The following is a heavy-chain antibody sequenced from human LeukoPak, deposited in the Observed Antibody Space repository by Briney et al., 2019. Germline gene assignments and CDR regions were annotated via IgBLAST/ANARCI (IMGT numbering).Heavy chain of an antibody. V-gene: IGHV1-2*02. CDR1: GYTFTAYY. Sequence: GASVRVSSKASGYTFTAYYMHWVPQAPGQGLEWMGWINPNRGGTNYAKKFQGRVTMTRDTSISTAYMELIRLRSDDTAVYYCAREVVDSTSQQQLSLGYFDYWGQGTLVTVSS. CDR3: AREVVDSTSQQQLSLGYFDY. CDR2: INPNRGGT. J-gene: IGHJ4*02. D-gene: IGHD6-13*01.